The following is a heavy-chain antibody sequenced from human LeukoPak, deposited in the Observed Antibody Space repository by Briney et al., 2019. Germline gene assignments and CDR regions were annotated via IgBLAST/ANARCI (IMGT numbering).Heavy chain of an antibody. Sequence: PGGSLRLSCGASGFTFSSNWMTWVRQAPGKGLEWVANIKQDGSEKNYVDSVKGRFTISRDNAKNSLYLQMNTLRAEDTAVYYCARQRFGDVWGEGTTVTVSS. V-gene: IGHV3-7*02. D-gene: IGHD3-16*01. J-gene: IGHJ6*04. CDR3: ARQRFGDV. CDR2: IKQDGSEK. CDR1: GFTFSSNW.